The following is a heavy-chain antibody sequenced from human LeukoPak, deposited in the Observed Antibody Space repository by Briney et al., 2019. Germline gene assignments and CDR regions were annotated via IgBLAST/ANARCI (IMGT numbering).Heavy chain of an antibody. CDR1: GYTFTSYD. V-gene: IGHV1-46*01. CDR2: IDPSGGST. J-gene: IGHJ5*02. Sequence: ASVKVSCKASGYTFTSYDINWVRQAPGQGLEWMGIIDPSGGSTSYAQKFQGRVTMTRDTSTSTVYMELSSLRSEDTAVYYCARDAGIAGTWGQGTLVTVSS. D-gene: IGHD6-13*01. CDR3: ARDAGIAGT.